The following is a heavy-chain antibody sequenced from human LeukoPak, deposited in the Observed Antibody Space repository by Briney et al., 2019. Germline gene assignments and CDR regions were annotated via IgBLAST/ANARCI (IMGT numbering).Heavy chain of an antibody. CDR3: ARVSSGSYYYYYYMDV. J-gene: IGHJ6*03. V-gene: IGHV1-8*03. CDR1: GYTFTNYD. CDR2: MNPNSGNT. D-gene: IGHD3-10*01. Sequence: ASVKVSCKASGYTFTNYDIHWVRQATGQGLEWMGRMNPNSGNTGYAQKFQGRVTITRDTSISTAYMELSSRMSEDTAVYYCARVSSGSYYYYYYMDVWGKGTTVTVSS.